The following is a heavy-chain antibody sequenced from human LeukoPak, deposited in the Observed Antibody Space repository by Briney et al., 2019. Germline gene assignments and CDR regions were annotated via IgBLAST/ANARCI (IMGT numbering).Heavy chain of an antibody. CDR3: ARGGNYYLDY. J-gene: IGHJ4*02. CDR2: ISGSGGDT. Sequence: QAGGSLRLSCAASGFTFSSYAMSWVRQTPGKGLEWVSAISGSGGDTYYTDSVKGRFTVSRDNAKNTLYLQMHSLTAEDTAVYFCARGGNYYLDYWGQGTLATVSS. V-gene: IGHV3-23*01. CDR1: GFTFSSYA.